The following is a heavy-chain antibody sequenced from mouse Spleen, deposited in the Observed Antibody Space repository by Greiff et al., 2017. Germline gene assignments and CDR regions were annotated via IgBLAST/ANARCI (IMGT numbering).Heavy chain of an antibody. J-gene: IGHJ2*01. CDR1: GYSITSGYD. CDR3: AREGITGFDY. Sequence: EVKLVESGPGMVKPSQSLSLTCTVTGYSITSGYDWHWIRHFPGNKLEWMGYISYSGSTNYNPSLKSRISITHDTSKNHFFLKLNSVTTEDTATYYCAREGITGFDYWGQGTTLTVSS. CDR2: ISYSGST. D-gene: IGHD2-4*01. V-gene: IGHV3-1*01.